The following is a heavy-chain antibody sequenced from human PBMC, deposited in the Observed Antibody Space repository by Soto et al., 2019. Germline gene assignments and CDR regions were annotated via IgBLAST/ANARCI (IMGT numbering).Heavy chain of an antibody. D-gene: IGHD2-2*01. CDR2: INHSGST. V-gene: IGHV4-34*01. CDR3: ATREGDCRSTRCDPYSY. CDR1: GGSFSGYY. Sequence: QVQLQQWGAGLLKPSETLSLTCAVYGGSFSGYYWSWIRQPPGKGLEWIGEINHSGSTNYNPSLKSGVTIAEDSPKHQYSPKISSVTAAGTAVYYWATREGDCRSTRCDPYSYRGQGTLVTVSS. J-gene: IGHJ4*02.